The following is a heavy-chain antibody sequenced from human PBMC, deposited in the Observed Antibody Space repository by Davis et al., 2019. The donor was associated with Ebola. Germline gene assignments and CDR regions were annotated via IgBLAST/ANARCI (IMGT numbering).Heavy chain of an antibody. Sequence: ASVKVSCKASGYTFTSYGISWVRQAPGQGLEWMGWISAYNGNTNYAQKLQGRVTMTTDTSTSTAYMELRSLRSDDTAVYYCAREGRVTRELLAYYGMDVWGQGTTVTVSS. CDR2: ISAYNGNT. D-gene: IGHD1-26*01. J-gene: IGHJ6*02. CDR3: AREGRVTRELLAYYGMDV. CDR1: GYTFTSYG. V-gene: IGHV1-18*04.